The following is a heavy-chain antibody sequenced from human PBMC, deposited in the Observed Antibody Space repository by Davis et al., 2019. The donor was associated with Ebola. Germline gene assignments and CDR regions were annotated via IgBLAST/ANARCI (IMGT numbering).Heavy chain of an antibody. D-gene: IGHD1-7*01. V-gene: IGHV3-21*04. CDR1: GFTFSTYS. J-gene: IGHJ6*02. CDR3: AKDNWNSQGGDLYYYYYGMDV. CDR2: ISSDSDYI. Sequence: GESLKISCAASGFTFSTYSMSWVRQAPGKGLEWVSSISSDSDYIYYADSVKGRFTISRDNSKNTLHLQMNSLRVEDTAVYYCAKDNWNSQGGDLYYYYYGMDVWGQGTMVTVSS.